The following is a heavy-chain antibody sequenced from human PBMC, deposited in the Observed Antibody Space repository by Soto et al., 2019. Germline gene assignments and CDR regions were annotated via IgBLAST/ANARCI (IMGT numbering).Heavy chain of an antibody. J-gene: IGHJ6*02. CDR1: GGTFSSDA. CDR2: IIPIFGTA. Sequence: QVQLVQSGAEVKKPGSSVKVSCKASGGTFSSDAISWVRQAPGQGLEWMGGIIPIFGTANYAQKFQGRVTITADESTSTAYMELSSLRSEDTAVYYCARSNPGILGARGYYYGMDVWGQGTTVTVSS. CDR3: ARSNPGILGARGYYYGMDV. V-gene: IGHV1-69*01. D-gene: IGHD1-26*01.